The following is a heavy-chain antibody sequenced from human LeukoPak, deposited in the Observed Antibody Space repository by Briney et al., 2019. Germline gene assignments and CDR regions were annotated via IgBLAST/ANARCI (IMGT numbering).Heavy chain of an antibody. D-gene: IGHD6-13*01. CDR3: ATGIAAIDY. CDR1: GGTISSSSYY. Sequence: SETLSLTCSVSGGTISSSSYYWGWIRQPPGKGLEWIGSIYYSGSTYYNPSLKSRVTISVDTSKSQFSLKLSSVTAADTAVYYCATGIAAIDYWGQGTLVTVSS. J-gene: IGHJ4*02. V-gene: IGHV4-39*01. CDR2: IYYSGST.